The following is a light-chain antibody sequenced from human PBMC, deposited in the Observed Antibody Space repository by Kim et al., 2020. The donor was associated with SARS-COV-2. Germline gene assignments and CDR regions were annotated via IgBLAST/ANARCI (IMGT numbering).Light chain of an antibody. Sequence: DIQMTQSPSSLSASAGDRVTITCRASQSISSYLNWYQQKAGEAPKLLIYAASSLQSGVPSRFSGSGSGTDFTLTISSLQPEDFSAYYYQQSYSTPWTFGQGTKVDIK. CDR2: AAS. V-gene: IGKV1-39*01. CDR3: QQSYSTPWT. CDR1: QSISSY. J-gene: IGKJ1*01.